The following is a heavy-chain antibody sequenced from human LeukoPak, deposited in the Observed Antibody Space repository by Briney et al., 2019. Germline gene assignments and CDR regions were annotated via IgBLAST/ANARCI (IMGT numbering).Heavy chain of an antibody. V-gene: IGHV3-23*01. CDR1: GFTFDDYA. CDR2: ISGSGGST. D-gene: IGHD5-18*01. CDR3: ARDPPFSGYSYGEDDY. J-gene: IGHJ4*02. Sequence: SGGSLRLSCAASGFTFDDYAMHWVRQAPGKGLEWVSAISGSGGSTYYADSVKGRFTISRDNSKNTLYLQMNSLRAEDTAVYYCARDPPFSGYSYGEDDYWGQGTLVTVSS.